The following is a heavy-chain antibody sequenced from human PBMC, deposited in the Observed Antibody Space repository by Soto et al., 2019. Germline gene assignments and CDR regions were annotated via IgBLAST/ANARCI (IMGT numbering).Heavy chain of an antibody. CDR2: ISYDGSNK. J-gene: IGHJ4*02. CDR1: GFPFTTYG. CDR3: VGGQYYFDY. V-gene: IGHV3-30*03. D-gene: IGHD3-10*01. Sequence: QVQLVESGGGVVQPGRSLRLSCAASGFPFTTYGMHWVREGPGKGLEWVAVISYDGSNKFYADSVKDRFTISRDNSKNTLYLQMSSLRPDDTALYYCVGGQYYFDYRGQGTLVIVSS.